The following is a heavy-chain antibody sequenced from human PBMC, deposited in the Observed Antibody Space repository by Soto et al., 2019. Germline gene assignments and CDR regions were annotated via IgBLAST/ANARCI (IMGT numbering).Heavy chain of an antibody. CDR1: GFTFSNYA. CDR3: ARSIVVVTDAHDYYGMDV. CDR2: ISYDGRNT. V-gene: IGHV3-30*04. D-gene: IGHD2-2*01. J-gene: IGHJ6*02. Sequence: PGGSLRLSCAASGFTFSNYAMHWVRQAPGKGLEWVAGISYDGRNTYYTDSVKGRFTTSRDNSKNTLYLQMNSLRAEDTAVYYCARSIVVVTDAHDYYGMDVWGQGTTVTVSS.